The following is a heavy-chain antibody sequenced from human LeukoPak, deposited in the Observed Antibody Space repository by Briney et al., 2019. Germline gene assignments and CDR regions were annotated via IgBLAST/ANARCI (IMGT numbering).Heavy chain of an antibody. CDR3: ARVIRGSGYDYRFDY. V-gene: IGHV6-1*01. J-gene: IGHJ4*02. CDR2: TYYRSKGYN. CDR1: GDSVSSNSAA. D-gene: IGHD5-12*01. Sequence: SQTLSLTCAISGDSVSSNSAAWHWLRQSPSRGLELLGRTYYRSKGYNDYAVSVKSRIAINPDTSENQSSLPLNSVTREDTAVYYCARVIRGSGYDYRFDYWGQGTLVTVSS.